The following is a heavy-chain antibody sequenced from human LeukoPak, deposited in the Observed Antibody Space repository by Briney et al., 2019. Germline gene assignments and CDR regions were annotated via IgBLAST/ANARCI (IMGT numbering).Heavy chain of an antibody. V-gene: IGHV3-30*02. CDR1: EFTFSSYG. Sequence: GGSLRLSCAASEFTFSSYGIHWVRQAPGKGLEWVAFIRYDGSNKYYADSVKGRFTISRDNAKNSLYLQMNSLRAEDTAVYYCARGKDYYYYMDVWGKGTTVTVSS. CDR2: IRYDGSNK. CDR3: ARGKDYYYYMDV. J-gene: IGHJ6*03.